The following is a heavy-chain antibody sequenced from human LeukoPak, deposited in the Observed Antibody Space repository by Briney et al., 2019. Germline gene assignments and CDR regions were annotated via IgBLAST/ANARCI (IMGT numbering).Heavy chain of an antibody. J-gene: IGHJ6*04. D-gene: IGHD5-18*01. CDR2: TYYRSKWYN. CDR3: ARELWSRMSYYYGMDV. Sequence: SQTLSRTCAISGDSVSSNSAAWNWIRQSPSRGLEWLGRTYYRSKWYNDYAVSVKSRITIYPDTSKNQFSLQLNSVTPEDTAVYYCARELWSRMSYYYGMDVWGKGTTVTVSS. CDR1: GDSVSSNSAA. V-gene: IGHV6-1*01.